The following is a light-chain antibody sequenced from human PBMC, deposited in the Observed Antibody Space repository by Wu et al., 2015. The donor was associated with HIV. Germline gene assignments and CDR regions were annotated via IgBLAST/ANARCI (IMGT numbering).Light chain of an antibody. V-gene: IGKV3-15*01. Sequence: EIVMTQSPATLSVSPGERATLSCRASQSVSSNLVWYQQKPGQAPRLLIYGASTRATGIPARFSGSGSGTEFTLTISSLQSEDFAVYYCQQYDASPPWTFGQGTRVEV. J-gene: IGKJ1*01. CDR2: GAS. CDR3: QQYDASPPWT. CDR1: QSVSSN.